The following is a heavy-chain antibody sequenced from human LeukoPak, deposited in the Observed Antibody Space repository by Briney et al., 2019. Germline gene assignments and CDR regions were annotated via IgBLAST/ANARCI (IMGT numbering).Heavy chain of an antibody. D-gene: IGHD4-23*01. CDR1: GFTVSRNY. CDR2: IYSAGTT. Sequence: GGSLRLSCEASGFTVSRNYYMNWVRQAPGKGLEWGSVIYSAGTTYYADSVKGRFTISRDNSKNTVYLQMNSLRAEDTAVYYCARGDDYGGAWYYFDCWGQGTLITVSS. J-gene: IGHJ4*02. CDR3: ARGDDYGGAWYYFDC. V-gene: IGHV3-53*01.